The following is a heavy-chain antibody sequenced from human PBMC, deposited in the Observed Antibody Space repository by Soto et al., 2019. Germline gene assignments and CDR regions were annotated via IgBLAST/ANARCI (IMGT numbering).Heavy chain of an antibody. V-gene: IGHV4-4*02. CDR1: SGSIFTTNW. Sequence: QVQLQEPGPGLVKPSGTLSLTCAASSGSIFTTNWWSWVRQSPGRGLQWIGDIYHSGSPKYNPSLQSRVSISIDKSKDRFFLNLTSVTAADTAVYYWARKPDVATAKVGGGYVFDVWGQGTMVTVSS. CDR3: ARKPDVATAKVGGGYVFDV. D-gene: IGHD3-16*01. J-gene: IGHJ3*01. CDR2: IYHSGSP.